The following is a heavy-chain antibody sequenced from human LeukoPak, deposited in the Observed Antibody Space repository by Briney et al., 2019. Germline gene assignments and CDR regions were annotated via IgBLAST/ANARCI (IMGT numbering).Heavy chain of an antibody. Sequence: SETLSLTCAVYGGSFSGYYWSWIRQPPGKGLEWIGEINHSGSTNYNPPLKSRVTISVDTSKNQFSLKLSSVTAADTAVYYCARGPPAWRRHYYDSSGYLDYWGQGTLVTVSS. CDR2: INHSGST. CDR1: GGSFSGYY. V-gene: IGHV4-34*01. CDR3: ARGPPAWRRHYYDSSGYLDY. J-gene: IGHJ4*02. D-gene: IGHD3-22*01.